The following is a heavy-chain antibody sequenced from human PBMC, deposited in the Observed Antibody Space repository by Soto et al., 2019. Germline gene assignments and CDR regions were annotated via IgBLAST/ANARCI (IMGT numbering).Heavy chain of an antibody. V-gene: IGHV3-30*18. CDR2: ISYDGSNK. Sequence: GGSLRLSCAASGFTFSSYGMHWVRQAPGKGLEWVAVISYDGSNKYYADSVKGRFTISRDNSKNTLYLQMNSLRAEDTAVYYCAKVRRIAAAGTDIYYYYGMDVWGQGTTVNVS. CDR3: AKVRRIAAAGTDIYYYYGMDV. D-gene: IGHD6-13*01. CDR1: GFTFSSYG. J-gene: IGHJ6*02.